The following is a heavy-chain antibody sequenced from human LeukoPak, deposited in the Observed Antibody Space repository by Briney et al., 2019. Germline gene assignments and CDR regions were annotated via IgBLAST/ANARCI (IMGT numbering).Heavy chain of an antibody. D-gene: IGHD6-13*01. Sequence: SETLSLTCTFSGGSISNYWWSWIRQPPGKGLEWIGYVFDSGGTNYNPSLKSRVTISVDTSKKQFSLKLSSVTAADTAVYYCARGYSSSWNYFDYWGQGTLVTVSS. CDR3: ARGYSSSWNYFDY. J-gene: IGHJ4*02. CDR2: VFDSGGT. V-gene: IGHV4-59*01. CDR1: GGSISNYW.